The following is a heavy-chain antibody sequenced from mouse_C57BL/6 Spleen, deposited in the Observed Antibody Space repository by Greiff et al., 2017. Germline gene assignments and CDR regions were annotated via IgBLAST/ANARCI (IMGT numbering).Heavy chain of an antibody. Sequence: QVQLQQPGAELVMPGASVKLSCKASGYTFTSYWMHWVKQRPGQGLEWIGEIDPSDSYTNYNQKFKGKSTLTVEKSSSTAYMQLSSLTSEDSAVYYCAIYYSNFYAMDYWGQGTSVTVSS. CDR3: AIYYSNFYAMDY. CDR1: GYTFTSYW. V-gene: IGHV1-69*01. J-gene: IGHJ4*01. D-gene: IGHD2-5*01. CDR2: IDPSDSYT.